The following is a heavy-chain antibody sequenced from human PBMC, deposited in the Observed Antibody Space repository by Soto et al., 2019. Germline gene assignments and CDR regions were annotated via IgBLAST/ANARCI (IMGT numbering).Heavy chain of an antibody. CDR2: ISSSSSTV. CDR1: GCTFSGYS. CDR3: ARDGDYGDEYGMDV. D-gene: IGHD4-17*01. V-gene: IGHV3-48*02. Sequence: GGSLRLSCAASGCTFSGYSMNWVRQAPGKGLEWVSYISSSSSTVYYADSVKGRFTISRHNAKNSLYMQMNSLRDEDTAVYYCARDGDYGDEYGMDVWGQGTTVTVSS. J-gene: IGHJ6*02.